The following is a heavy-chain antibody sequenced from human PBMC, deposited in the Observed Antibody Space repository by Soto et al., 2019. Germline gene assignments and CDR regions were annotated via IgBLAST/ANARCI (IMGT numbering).Heavy chain of an antibody. Sequence: SETLSLTCTVSGGSISSGGYYWSWIRQHPGKGLEWIGYIYYSGSTYYNPSLKSRVTISVDTSKNQFSLKLSSVTAADTAVYYCASQKPNYDILTGYYFFDYWGQGTLVTVSS. J-gene: IGHJ4*02. CDR2: IYYSGST. CDR3: ASQKPNYDILTGYYFFDY. CDR1: GGSISSGGYY. V-gene: IGHV4-31*03. D-gene: IGHD3-9*01.